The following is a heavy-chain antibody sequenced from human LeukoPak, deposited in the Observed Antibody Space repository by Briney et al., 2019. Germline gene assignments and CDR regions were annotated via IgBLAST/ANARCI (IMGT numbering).Heavy chain of an antibody. V-gene: IGHV3-23*01. D-gene: IGHD3-3*01. CDR1: GFIFSSYA. J-gene: IGHJ4*02. CDR2: ISGSGGST. Sequence: GGSLRLSCAASGFIFSSYAMSWVRQAPGKGLEWVSAISGSGGSTYYADSVKGRFTISRDNSKNTLYLQMNSLRAEDTAVYYCAKDNDFWSGYHFDYWGQGTLVTVSS. CDR3: AKDNDFWSGYHFDY.